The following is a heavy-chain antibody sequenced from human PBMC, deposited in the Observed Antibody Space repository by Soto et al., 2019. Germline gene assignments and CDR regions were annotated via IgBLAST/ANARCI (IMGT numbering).Heavy chain of an antibody. J-gene: IGHJ3*02. D-gene: IGHD7-27*01. V-gene: IGHV3-15*01. Sequence: EVQLVESGGGLVKPGGSLRLSCAASGFTFSNSYMSWVRQTPGKGLEWVGRIKRKSDGETTDYAVPVKGRFTISRDDAKSTVYLQMNSLKTEDTAMYYCGTGSAFDIWGQGPMVTVSS. CDR3: GTGSAFDI. CDR1: GFTFSNSY. CDR2: IKRKSDGETT.